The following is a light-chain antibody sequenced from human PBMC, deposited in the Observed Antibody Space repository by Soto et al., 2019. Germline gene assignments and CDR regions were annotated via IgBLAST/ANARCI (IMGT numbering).Light chain of an antibody. CDR3: SSYAGSNHNWV. V-gene: IGLV2-8*01. J-gene: IGLJ3*02. CDR1: SSDVGGYNY. Sequence: QSALTQPPSASGSPGQSVTISCTGTSSDVGGYNYVSWYQQHPGNAPKLMIYEVSKRPSGVPDRFSGSKSGNTASLTVSGLQAEDEADYYCSSYAGSNHNWVFGGGTKLTVL. CDR2: EVS.